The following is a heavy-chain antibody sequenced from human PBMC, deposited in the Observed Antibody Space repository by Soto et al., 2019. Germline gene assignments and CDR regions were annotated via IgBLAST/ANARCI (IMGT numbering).Heavy chain of an antibody. V-gene: IGHV5-51*01. D-gene: IGHD1-26*01. J-gene: IGHJ4*02. CDR1: GYIFTNYW. CDR2: IYPGDSDT. Sequence: PGESLKISCKGSGYIFTNYWIAWVRQMPGKGLEWMGIIYPGDSDTRYSPSFQGQVTISADKSISTAYLQWSSLKASDTAIYYCARPLGSWPSLFDYWGQGTLVTVSS. CDR3: ARPLGSWPSLFDY.